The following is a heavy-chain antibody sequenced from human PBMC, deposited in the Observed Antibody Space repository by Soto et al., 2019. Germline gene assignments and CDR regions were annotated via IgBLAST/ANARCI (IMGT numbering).Heavy chain of an antibody. Sequence: GGSLRLSCEAPGFSFSDYEMNWVRQAPGEGLEWVSAISGSGGSTYYADSVKGRFTISRDNSKNTLYLQMNSLRAEDTAVYYCATEWLPDAFDIWGQGTMVTVSS. CDR1: GFSFSDYE. CDR2: ISGSGGST. V-gene: IGHV3-23*01. D-gene: IGHD5-12*01. CDR3: ATEWLPDAFDI. J-gene: IGHJ3*02.